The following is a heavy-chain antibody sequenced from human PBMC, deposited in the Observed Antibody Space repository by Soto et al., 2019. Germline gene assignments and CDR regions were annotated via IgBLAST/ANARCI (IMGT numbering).Heavy chain of an antibody. CDR3: VRDGTKTLRDWFDP. CDR1: GASISGFY. V-gene: IGHV4-4*07. D-gene: IGHD1-1*01. Sequence: SETLSLTCTVSGASISGFYWSWIRKSAGKGLEWIGRIYATGSTDYNPSLKSRVMMSVDTSKKQFSLKLRSATAADTAVYYCVRDGTKTLRDWFDP. J-gene: IGHJ5*02. CDR2: IYATGST.